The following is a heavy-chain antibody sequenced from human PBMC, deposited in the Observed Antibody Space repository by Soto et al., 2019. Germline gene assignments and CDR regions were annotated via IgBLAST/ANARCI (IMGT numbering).Heavy chain of an antibody. CDR1: GFTVSSNY. V-gene: IGHV3-53*01. J-gene: IGHJ3*02. CDR3: AAVNYYDSSGSRDT. D-gene: IGHD3-22*01. CDR2: IYSGGST. Sequence: GGSLRLSCAASGFTVSSNYMSWVRQAPGKGLEGGSVIYSGGSTYYADSVKGRFTISRDNSKNTLHLQMNSLRAEDTAVYYCAAVNYYDSSGSRDTLCPGTMVTV.